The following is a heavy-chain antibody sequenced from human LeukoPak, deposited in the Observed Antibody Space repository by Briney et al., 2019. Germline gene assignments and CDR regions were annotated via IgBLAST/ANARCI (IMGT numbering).Heavy chain of an antibody. Sequence: GRSLRLSCAASGFTFSSYSMNWVRQAPGKGLEWVSSISSSSSYIYYADSVKGRFTISRDNAKNSLYLQMNSLRAEDTAVYYCARGLGRGQPPRDPDDFDYWGQGTLVTVSS. CDR1: GFTFSSYS. CDR3: ARGLGRGQPPRDPDDFDY. V-gene: IGHV3-21*01. D-gene: IGHD1-14*01. J-gene: IGHJ4*02. CDR2: ISSSSSYI.